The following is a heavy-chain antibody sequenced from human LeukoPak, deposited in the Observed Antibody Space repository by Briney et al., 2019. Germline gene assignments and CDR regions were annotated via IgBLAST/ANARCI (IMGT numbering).Heavy chain of an antibody. CDR2: IYHSGST. CDR1: GYSISSGYY. V-gene: IGHV4-38-2*02. J-gene: IGHJ4*02. CDR3: ARELRFGVDTPDY. Sequence: PSETLSLTCTVSGYSISSGYYWGWIRQPPGKGLEWIGSIYHSGSTYYNPSLKSRVTISVDTSKNQFSLKLSSVTAADTAVYYCARELRFGVDTPDYWGQGALVTVSS. D-gene: IGHD3-3*01.